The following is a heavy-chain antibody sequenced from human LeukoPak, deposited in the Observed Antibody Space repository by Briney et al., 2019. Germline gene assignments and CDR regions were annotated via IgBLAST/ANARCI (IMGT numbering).Heavy chain of an antibody. CDR2: ISDSGNT. V-gene: IGHV3-23*01. CDR1: GFIFEEYG. J-gene: IGHJ4*02. Sequence: PGGSLRLSCAASGFIFEEYGMSWVRQAPGKGLEWVSAISDSGNTYHADSVKGRFTISRDSSKNTLFLQMNRLRPEDAAVYYCAKAPVTTCRGAYCYPFDYWGQGTLVTVSS. CDR3: AKAPVTTCRGAYCYPFDY. D-gene: IGHD2-21*01.